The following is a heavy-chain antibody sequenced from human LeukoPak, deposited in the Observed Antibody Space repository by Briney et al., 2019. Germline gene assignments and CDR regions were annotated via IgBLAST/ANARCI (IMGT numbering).Heavy chain of an antibody. CDR2: ISYDGNNK. D-gene: IGHD4-17*01. CDR1: GFIFSNYA. Sequence: GGSLRLSCVASGFIFSNYAMHWVRQAPGKGLEWVAAISYDGNNKYDVDSVKGRFTISRDNSKNTLYLQMNSLRPEDSATYYCAKTIRTYGDYHTLDYWGQGTLVTVSS. CDR3: AKTIRTYGDYHTLDY. V-gene: IGHV3-30*04. J-gene: IGHJ4*02.